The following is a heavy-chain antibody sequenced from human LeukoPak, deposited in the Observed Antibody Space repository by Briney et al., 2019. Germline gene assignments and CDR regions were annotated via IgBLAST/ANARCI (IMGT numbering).Heavy chain of an antibody. CDR2: ISDNGGET. CDR3: ARGSGGAAFDP. V-gene: IGHV3-53*01. CDR1: GFTVSSNY. D-gene: IGHD2-15*01. Sequence: SGGSLRLSCAASGFTVSSNYMSWVRQAPGKGLEWVSVISDNGGETYYTDSVKGRFTISRDNSKSTLYLQMNSLRAEDTAVYHCARGSGGAAFDPWGQGTLVTVSS. J-gene: IGHJ5*02.